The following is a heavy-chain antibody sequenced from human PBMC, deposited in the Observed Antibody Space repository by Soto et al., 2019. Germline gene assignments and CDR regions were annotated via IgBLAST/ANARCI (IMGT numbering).Heavy chain of an antibody. CDR2: IYYTGSA. CDR3: ARVGTSYARRGLDV. CDR1: GGAIDRGGYY. Sequence: TLSLTCKVSGGAIDRGGYYWCWIRQHPGKGLEWIGHIYYTGSAYYKPSLKSRVSMSIDTSQNQFSLELISVTAADTAVYYCARVGTSYARRGLDVWGQGTTVTVSS. J-gene: IGHJ6*02. D-gene: IGHD7-27*01. V-gene: IGHV4-31*03.